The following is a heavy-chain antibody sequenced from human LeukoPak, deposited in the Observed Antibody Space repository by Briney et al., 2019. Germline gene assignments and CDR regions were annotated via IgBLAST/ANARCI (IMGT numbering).Heavy chain of an antibody. CDR3: ARDRTYSDILTGYYRGVLGY. CDR2: INPNSGGT. CDR1: GYTFTGYY. Sequence: ASVKVSCKASGYTFTGYYMHWVRQAPGQGLEWMGWINPNSGGTNYAQKFQGRVTMTRDTSISTAYMELSRLRSDDTAVYYCARDRTYSDILTGYYRGVLGYWGQGTLVTVSS. D-gene: IGHD3-9*01. J-gene: IGHJ4*02. V-gene: IGHV1-2*02.